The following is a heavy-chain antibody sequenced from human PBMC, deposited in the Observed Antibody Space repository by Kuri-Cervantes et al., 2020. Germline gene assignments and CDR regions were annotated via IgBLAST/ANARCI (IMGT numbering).Heavy chain of an antibody. J-gene: IGHJ4*02. V-gene: IGHV3-7*03. CDR1: GFTFSSYA. CDR3: AKGPMRGYSGYPKQGYFDY. D-gene: IGHD5-12*01. Sequence: GGSLRLSCAASGFTFSSYAMHWVRQAPGKGLEWVANIKQDGSEKYYVDSVKGRFTISRDNAKNSLYLQMNSLRAEDTAVYYCAKGPMRGYSGYPKQGYFDYWGQGTLVTVSS. CDR2: IKQDGSEK.